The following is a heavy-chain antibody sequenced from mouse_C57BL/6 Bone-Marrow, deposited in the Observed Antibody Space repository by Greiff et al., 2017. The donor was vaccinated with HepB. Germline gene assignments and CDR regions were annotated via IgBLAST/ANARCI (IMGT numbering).Heavy chain of an antibody. D-gene: IGHD2-4*01. CDR1: GYTFTSYW. CDR2: IHPNSGST. CDR3: ARPLIYYDYDGAY. V-gene: IGHV1-64*01. J-gene: IGHJ2*01. Sequence: VQLQQSGAELVKPGASVKLSCKASGYTFTSYWMHWVKQRPGQGLEWIGMIHPNSGSTNYNEKFKSKATLTVDKSSSTAYMQLSSLTSEDSAVYYCARPLIYYDYDGAYWGQGTTLTVSS.